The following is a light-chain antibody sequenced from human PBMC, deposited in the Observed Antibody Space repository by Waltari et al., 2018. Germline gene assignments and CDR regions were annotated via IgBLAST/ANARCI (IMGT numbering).Light chain of an antibody. CDR3: QKYGTLPAT. Sequence: SCRASQSVSRGLAWSQQKPGQPPRLLIYGASSRATGIPDRFSGSGSGTDFSLTISRLEPEDSAVYYCQKYGTLPATFGQGTKVEVK. J-gene: IGKJ1*01. CDR2: GAS. V-gene: IGKV3-20*01. CDR1: QSVSRG.